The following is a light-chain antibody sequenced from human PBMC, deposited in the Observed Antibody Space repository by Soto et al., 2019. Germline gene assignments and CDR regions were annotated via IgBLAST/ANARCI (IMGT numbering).Light chain of an antibody. Sequence: DIQMTQSPSTLSASVGDRVTITCRASQSISSWLAWYQQKPGKAPKLLIYKAPSLESGVPSRFSGSGSGTEFTLTISSLHPDDFATYYCQQYNSYPYTFGHGTKLEIK. J-gene: IGKJ2*01. CDR1: QSISSW. CDR3: QQYNSYPYT. CDR2: KAP. V-gene: IGKV1-5*03.